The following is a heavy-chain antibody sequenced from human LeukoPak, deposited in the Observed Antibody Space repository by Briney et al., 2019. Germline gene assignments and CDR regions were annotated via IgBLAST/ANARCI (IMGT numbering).Heavy chain of an antibody. CDR1: EFTLNTYS. CDR2: IRGRSSTT. D-gene: IGHD2-15*01. V-gene: IGHV3-48*04. CDR3: AREVDSN. Sequence: GGSLRLSCAASEFTLNTYSVNWVRQAPGKGLEWLASIRGRSSTTYYADSVKGRFTISSDNAKNALYLQMNSLRAEDTAVYYCAREVDSNWGQGTLVTVSS. J-gene: IGHJ4*02.